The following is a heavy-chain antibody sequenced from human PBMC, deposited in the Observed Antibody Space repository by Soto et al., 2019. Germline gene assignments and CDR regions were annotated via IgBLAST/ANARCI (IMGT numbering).Heavy chain of an antibody. CDR1: GFTFSSYS. CDR2: ISSSSSYI. V-gene: IGHV3-21*01. CDR3: ARDTGGSYYVDAFDI. D-gene: IGHD1-26*01. J-gene: IGHJ3*02. Sequence: GGSLRLSCAASGFTFSSYSMNWVRQAPGKGLEWVSSISSSSSYIYYADSVKGRFTISRDNAKNSLYLQMNSLRAEDTAVYYCARDTGGSYYVDAFDIWGQGTMVTVSS.